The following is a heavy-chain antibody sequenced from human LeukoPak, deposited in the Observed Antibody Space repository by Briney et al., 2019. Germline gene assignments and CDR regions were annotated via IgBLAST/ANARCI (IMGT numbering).Heavy chain of an antibody. D-gene: IGHD3-22*01. J-gene: IGHJ5*02. V-gene: IGHV3-9*01. CDR2: ISWNSGNI. CDR1: GFTFDDYA. Sequence: PGGSLRLSCAASGFTFDDYAMHWVRQAPGKGLEWVSGISWNSGNIGYADSVKGRFTISRDNAKNSLYLQMNSLRAEDTALYYCAKHHHYDSGGKNWFDPWGQGPWVTVPS. CDR3: AKHHHYDSGGKNWFDP.